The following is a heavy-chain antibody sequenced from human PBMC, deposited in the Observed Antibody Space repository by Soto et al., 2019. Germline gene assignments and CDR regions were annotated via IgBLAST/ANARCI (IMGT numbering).Heavy chain of an antibody. D-gene: IGHD1-7*01. V-gene: IGHV3-53*01. CDR2: IYSGGST. Sequence: EVQLVESGGGLIQPGGSLRLSCAASGFTVSSNYMSWVRQAPGKGLEWVSVIYSGGSTYYADSVKGRFTISRDNSKNTRYLQMKSLRAEDTAVYYCARDRRITGTTFPAGYDYWGQGTLVTVSS. CDR1: GFTVSSNY. J-gene: IGHJ4*02. CDR3: ARDRRITGTTFPAGYDY.